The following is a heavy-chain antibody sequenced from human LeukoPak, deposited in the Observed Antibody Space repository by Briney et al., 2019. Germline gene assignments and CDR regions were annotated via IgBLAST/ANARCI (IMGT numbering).Heavy chain of an antibody. CDR2: IYYSGST. CDR3: ARQVGRAAAGPRLRYFDL. CDR1: GGSISSSSYY. Sequence: PSETLSLTCTVSGGSISSSSYYWGWIRQPPGKRLEWIGSIYYSGSTYYNPSLKSRVTISVDTSKNQFSLKLSSVTAADTAVYYCARQVGRAAAGPRLRYFDLWGRGTLVTVSS. V-gene: IGHV4-39*01. J-gene: IGHJ2*01. D-gene: IGHD6-13*01.